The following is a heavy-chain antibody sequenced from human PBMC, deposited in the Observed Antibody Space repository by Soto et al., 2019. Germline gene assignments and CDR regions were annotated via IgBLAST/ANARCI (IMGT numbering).Heavy chain of an antibody. Sequence: QVQLVQSGAEVKKPGSSVKVSCKASGGTFSSYAISWVRQAPGQGLEWMGGIIPIFGTANYAQKFQGRVALPADESTSTADMELSSLRSQAMAVYYGVVETAPRGWLDPWGQGTL. CDR2: IIPIFGTA. V-gene: IGHV1-69*01. D-gene: IGHD2-21*02. J-gene: IGHJ5*02. CDR3: VVETAPRGWLDP. CDR1: GGTFSSYA.